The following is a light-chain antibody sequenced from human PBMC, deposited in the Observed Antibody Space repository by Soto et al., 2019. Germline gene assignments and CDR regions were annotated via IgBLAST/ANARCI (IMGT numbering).Light chain of an antibody. CDR1: QSISSW. J-gene: IGKJ1*01. V-gene: IGKV1-5*03. CDR3: QHYYGYSWT. CDR2: KAS. Sequence: DIQMTQSPSTLSASVGDRVTITCRASQSISSWLAWYQQKPGKAPKLLIYKASSLESGVPSRFSGSGSGTEFTLTISSLQSDDSATYYCQHYYGYSWTFGQGTKVDIK.